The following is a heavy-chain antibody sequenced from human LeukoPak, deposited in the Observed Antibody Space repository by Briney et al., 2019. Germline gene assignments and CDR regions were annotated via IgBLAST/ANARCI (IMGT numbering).Heavy chain of an antibody. CDR2: ISNSGNTI. Sequence: GGSLRLSCAASGFPFSDYYMSWIRPAPGKGLEWVSYISNSGNTIYYADSEKGRFTISRDNAKNSLYLQMNSLRAEDTAVYYCAAGEGYYDSSDYYSAWAFNVWGQGTMVTVSS. CDR1: GFPFSDYY. D-gene: IGHD3-22*01. J-gene: IGHJ3*01. CDR3: AAGEGYYDSSDYYSAWAFNV. V-gene: IGHV3-11*04.